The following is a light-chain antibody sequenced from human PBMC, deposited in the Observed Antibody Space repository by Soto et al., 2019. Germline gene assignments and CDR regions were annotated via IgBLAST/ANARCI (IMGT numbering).Light chain of an antibody. J-gene: IGKJ1*01. CDR2: NVS. Sequence: DVVMTQSPLSLPVTLGQPASISCRSSQSLVYSDGNTSLRWIQQRPGQSPSRLIYNVSNRYSRVPDRFSGSGSGTDFTLKISRGEAEDVVIYYCMQGTHWPRWTFGQGTKVEIK. V-gene: IGKV2-30*01. CDR1: QSLVYSDGNTS. CDR3: MQGTHWPRWT.